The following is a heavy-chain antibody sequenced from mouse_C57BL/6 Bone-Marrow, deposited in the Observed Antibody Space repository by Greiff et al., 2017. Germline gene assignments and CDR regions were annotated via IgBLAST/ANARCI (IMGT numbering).Heavy chain of an antibody. Sequence: QVQLQQPGAELVKPGASVKMSCKASGYTFTSYWITWVKQRPGQGLEWIGDIYPGSGSTNYNEKFKGKATLTADKSSSTAYMELRSLTSEDSAVYFCARLWFRNYFDYWGQGTTLTVSS. CDR3: ARLWFRNYFDY. CDR1: GYTFTSYW. J-gene: IGHJ2*01. CDR2: IYPGSGST. D-gene: IGHD2-2*01. V-gene: IGHV1-55*01.